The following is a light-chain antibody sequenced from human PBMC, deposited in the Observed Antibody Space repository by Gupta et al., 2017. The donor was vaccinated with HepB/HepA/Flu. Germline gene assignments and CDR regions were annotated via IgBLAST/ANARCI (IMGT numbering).Light chain of an antibody. V-gene: IGLV2-14*01. CDR2: DVS. CDR1: SSDVGSYKY. J-gene: IGLJ3*02. Sequence: QSALTQPASVSGSPGQSITISCTGTSSDVGSYKYVSWYQQHQGKAPKLMIYDVSNRPSGVSNRFSGSKSGNTASLTISGLQAEDEADYYCSSYTSSSTLGVFGGGTKLTVL. CDR3: SSYTSSSTLGV.